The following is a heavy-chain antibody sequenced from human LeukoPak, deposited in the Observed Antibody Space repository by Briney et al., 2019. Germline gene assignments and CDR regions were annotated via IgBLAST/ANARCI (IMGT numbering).Heavy chain of an antibody. Sequence: ASVKVSCKASGYTFTGYYMHWVRQAPGQGLEWMGRIIPILGIANYAQKFQGRVTITADKSTSTAYMELSSLRSEDTAVYYCARGRLNDILTGYYAFDIWGQGTMVTVSS. CDR2: IIPILGIA. D-gene: IGHD3-9*01. CDR3: ARGRLNDILTGYYAFDI. J-gene: IGHJ3*02. V-gene: IGHV1-69*04. CDR1: GYTFTGYY.